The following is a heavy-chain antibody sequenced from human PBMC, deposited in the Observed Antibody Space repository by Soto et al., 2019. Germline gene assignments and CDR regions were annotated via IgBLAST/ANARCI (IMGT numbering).Heavy chain of an antibody. V-gene: IGHV4-59*01. D-gene: IGHD4-17*01. CDR3: ARTTRMTTMIDY. CDR2: VYYSGGT. Sequence: PSETLSLTCAVYGGSFSGYYWSWIRQPPGKGLEWIGYVYYSGGTKYNPSLKSRLTMSLGMSKKQFSLRLTSVTAADTAVYFCARTTRMTTMIDYWGQGTQVTVSS. J-gene: IGHJ4*02. CDR1: GGSFSGYY.